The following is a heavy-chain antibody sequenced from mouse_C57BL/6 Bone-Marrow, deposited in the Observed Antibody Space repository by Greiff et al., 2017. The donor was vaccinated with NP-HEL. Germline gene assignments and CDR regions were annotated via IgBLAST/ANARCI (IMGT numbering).Heavy chain of an antibody. CDR2: IYPGSGST. CDR3: ARDGYDLNYAMDY. V-gene: IGHV1-55*01. Sequence: VQLQQPGAELVKPGASVKMSCKASGYTFTSYWITWVKQRPGQGLEWIGDIYPGSGSTNYNEKFKSKATLTVDTSSSTAYMQLSSLTSEDSAVYYCARDGYDLNYAMDYWGQGTSVTVSS. CDR1: GYTFTSYW. D-gene: IGHD2-3*01. J-gene: IGHJ4*01.